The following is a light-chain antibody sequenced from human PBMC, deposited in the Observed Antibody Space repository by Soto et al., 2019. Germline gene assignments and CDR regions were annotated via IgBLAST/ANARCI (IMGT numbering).Light chain of an antibody. CDR2: DVS. J-gene: IGLJ1*01. V-gene: IGLV2-14*03. Sequence: SVLTKVASVSSSPGGSCTISCTGTISDVGGYNFVSWYQQYPGKAPKLMICDVSNRPSGVSNRFSGSKSGNTASLTISGLQAEDEADYFCRSYTGSNCVVGPGTKVTVL. CDR1: ISDVGGYNF. CDR3: RSYTGSNCV.